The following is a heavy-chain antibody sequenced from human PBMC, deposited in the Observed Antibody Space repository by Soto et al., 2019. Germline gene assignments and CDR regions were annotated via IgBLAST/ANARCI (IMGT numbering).Heavy chain of an antibody. CDR2: FDPEDGET. Sequence: GASVKVSCKVSGYTLTELSMHWVRQAPGKGLEWMGGFDPEDGETIYAQKFQGRVTMTEGTSTDTAYMELSSLRSEDTAVYYCATDLFTYYQDYWGQGTLVTVSS. CDR3: ATDLFTYYQDY. D-gene: IGHD3-16*01. V-gene: IGHV1-24*01. J-gene: IGHJ4*02. CDR1: GYTLTELS.